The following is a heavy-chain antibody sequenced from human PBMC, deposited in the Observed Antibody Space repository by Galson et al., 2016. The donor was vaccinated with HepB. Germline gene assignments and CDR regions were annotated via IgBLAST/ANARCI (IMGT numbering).Heavy chain of an antibody. CDR1: GYSFTGYY. CDR2: VNPSGGST. J-gene: IGHJ4*02. Sequence: SVKVSCKASGYSFTGYYMHWVRQAPGHGLEWMGIVNPSGGSTIYAQTFQGRVTMTRDTSTSTVYMDLSSLRSEDTAVYFCARGERHISQKNSGAYDYWGQGTLVTVSS. V-gene: IGHV1-46*01. CDR3: ARGERHISQKNSGAYDY. D-gene: IGHD2-15*01.